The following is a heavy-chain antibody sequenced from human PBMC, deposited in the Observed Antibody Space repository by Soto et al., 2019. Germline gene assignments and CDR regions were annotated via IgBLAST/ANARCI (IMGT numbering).Heavy chain of an antibody. CDR3: ARGGPSRFQIPHYYYYYGMDV. V-gene: IGHV4-34*01. Sequence: PSETLSLTCAVYGGSFSGYYWSWIRQPPGKGLEWIGEINHSGSTNYNPSLKSRVTISVDTSKNQFSLKLSSVTAADTAVYYCARGGPSRFQIPHYYYYYGMDVWGQGTTVTVSS. D-gene: IGHD6-13*01. CDR1: GGSFSGYY. CDR2: INHSGST. J-gene: IGHJ6*02.